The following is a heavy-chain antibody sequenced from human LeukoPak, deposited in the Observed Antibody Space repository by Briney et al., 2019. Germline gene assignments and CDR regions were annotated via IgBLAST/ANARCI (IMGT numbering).Heavy chain of an antibody. D-gene: IGHD6-19*01. CDR1: GCTFDDYG. CDR2: INWNCGST. Sequence: PGGSLRLSCAASGCTFDDYGMSWVRQAPGKGLGWASGINWNCGSTGYAASVNGRFTISRDNAKNSLYLQMNSLRAEDTALYHCARSDPGGDSSGWYTNDYWGQGTLVTVSS. V-gene: IGHV3-20*01. CDR3: ARSDPGGDSSGWYTNDY. J-gene: IGHJ4*02.